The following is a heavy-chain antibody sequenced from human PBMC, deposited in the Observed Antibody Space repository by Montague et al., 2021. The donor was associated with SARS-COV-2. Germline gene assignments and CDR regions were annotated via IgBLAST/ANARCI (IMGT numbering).Heavy chain of an antibody. D-gene: IGHD3-10*01. J-gene: IGHJ6*02. CDR3: AKDSYYYGLGYGMDV. CDR2: SSGSDGGT. CDR1: GLTFSNSA. Sequence: SLRLSCAASGLTFSNSAMNWVRQAPGKGLEWVSGSSGSDGGTHYADSVKGRFTVSRDNAKNSLYLQMNSLRDEDTAVYYCAKDSYYYGLGYGMDVWGQGTTVTVSS. V-gene: IGHV3-23*01.